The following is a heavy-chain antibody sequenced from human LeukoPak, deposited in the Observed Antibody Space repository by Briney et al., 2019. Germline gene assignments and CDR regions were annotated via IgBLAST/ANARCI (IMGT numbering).Heavy chain of an antibody. Sequence: PSETLSLTFTVSGGSISSSSYYWGWIRQPPGKGLEWIGYIYYSGSTYYNPSLKSRVTISVDTSKNQFSLKLSSVTAADTAVYYCAREVSYCSSTSCYNDAFDIWGQGTMVTVSS. V-gene: IGHV4-30-4*08. CDR1: GGSISSSSYY. CDR2: IYYSGST. J-gene: IGHJ3*02. D-gene: IGHD2-2*02. CDR3: AREVSYCSSTSCYNDAFDI.